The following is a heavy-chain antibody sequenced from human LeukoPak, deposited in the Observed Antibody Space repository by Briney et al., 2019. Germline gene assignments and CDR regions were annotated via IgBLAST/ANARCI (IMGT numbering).Heavy chain of an antibody. CDR2: NSSSSSYI. D-gene: IGHD3-10*01. V-gene: IGHV3-21*01. CDR3: ARDLSIWFGELLYY. CDR1: GFTFSSYS. Sequence: GGTLRLSCAASGFTFSSYSMNWVRQAPGKGLEWVSSNSSSSSYIYYADSVKGRFTISRDNAKNSLYLQMNSLRAEDTAVYYCARDLSIWFGELLYYWGQGTLVTVSS. J-gene: IGHJ4*02.